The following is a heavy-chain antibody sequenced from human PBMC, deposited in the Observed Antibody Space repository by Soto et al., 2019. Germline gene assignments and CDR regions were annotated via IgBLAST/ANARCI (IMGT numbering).Heavy chain of an antibody. V-gene: IGHV1-69*01. CDR1: GGTFSSYA. CDR3: ARDLLEWLLYYYGMDV. Sequence: QVQLVQSGAEVKKPGSSVKVSCKASGGTFSSYAISWVRQAPGQGLEWMGGIIPIFGTANYAQKFQGRVTITADESTSTAYMELSSLRSEDTAVYYCARDLLEWLLYYYGMDVWDQGTTVTVSS. J-gene: IGHJ6*02. D-gene: IGHD3-3*01. CDR2: IIPIFGTA.